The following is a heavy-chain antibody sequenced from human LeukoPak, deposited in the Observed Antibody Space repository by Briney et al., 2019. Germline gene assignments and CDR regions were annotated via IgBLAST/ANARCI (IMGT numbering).Heavy chain of an antibody. Sequence: SETLSLTCTVSGGSISNSSSYWGWIRQPPGKGLEWIGSIYYSGSTYYNPSLKSRVTISVDTSKNQFSLKLSSVTAADTAVYYCARARGIAAAGTSSSPPRAYYYMDVWGKGTTVTVSS. CDR1: GGSISNSSSY. V-gene: IGHV4-39*07. CDR3: ARARGIAAAGTSSSPPRAYYYMDV. D-gene: IGHD6-13*01. CDR2: IYYSGST. J-gene: IGHJ6*03.